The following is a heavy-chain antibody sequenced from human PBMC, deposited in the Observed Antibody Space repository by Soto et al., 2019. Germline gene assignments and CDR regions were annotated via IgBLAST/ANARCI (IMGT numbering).Heavy chain of an antibody. V-gene: IGHV3-23*01. Sequence: EVQPLESGGGLVQPGGSLRLSCAASGFTFSSYAMSWVRQAPGKXLGWVSATSGRGGSTYYADSVKGRFTISRDNSKNTLYLQMNSPRAEDTAVYYCAKGLDSGSHFDYWGKGTLVTVSS. CDR1: GFTFSSYA. CDR3: AKGLDSGSHFDY. CDR2: TSGRGGST. J-gene: IGHJ4*02. D-gene: IGHD6-19*01.